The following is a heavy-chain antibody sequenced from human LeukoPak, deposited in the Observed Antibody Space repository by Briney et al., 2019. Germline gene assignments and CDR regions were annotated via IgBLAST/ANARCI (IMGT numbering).Heavy chain of an antibody. J-gene: IGHJ4*02. CDR1: GGSISSSSYY. CDR3: ARTKYSSRPFDY. D-gene: IGHD6-13*01. CDR2: IYYGGST. V-gene: IGHV4-39*01. Sequence: SETLSLTCTVSGGSISSSSYYWGWIRQPPGNGLEWIGSIYYGGSTYYNPSLKSRVTISVDTSKNQFSLKLSSVTAADTAVYYCARTKYSSRPFDYWGQGTLVTVSS.